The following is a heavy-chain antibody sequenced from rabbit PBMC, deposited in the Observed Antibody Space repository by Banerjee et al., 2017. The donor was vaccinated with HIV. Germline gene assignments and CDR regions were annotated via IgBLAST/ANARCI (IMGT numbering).Heavy chain of an antibody. CDR3: ARAGNNYYQHNEYYFNL. D-gene: IGHD7-1*01. Sequence: QSLEESGGDLVKPGASLTLTCTASGFDLSSYYMCWVRQAPGKGLEWIACIYAGSSGSTYYASWAKGRFTISKTSSTTVTLQMTSLTAADTATYFCARAGNNYYQHNEYYFNLWGQGTLVT. CDR2: IYAGSSGST. V-gene: IGHV1S40*01. CDR1: GFDLSSYY. J-gene: IGHJ4*01.